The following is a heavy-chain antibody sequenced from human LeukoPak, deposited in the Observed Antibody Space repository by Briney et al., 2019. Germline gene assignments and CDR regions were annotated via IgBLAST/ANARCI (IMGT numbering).Heavy chain of an antibody. CDR1: GFTFSSYA. CDR3: AKDGYSSGWYDY. Sequence: PGGFLRLSCAASGFTFSSYAMSWVRQAPGKGLEWVSAISGSGGSTYYADSVKGRFTISRDNSKNTLYLQMNSLRAEDTAVYYCAKDGYSSGWYDYWGQGTLVTVSS. J-gene: IGHJ4*02. D-gene: IGHD6-19*01. V-gene: IGHV3-23*01. CDR2: ISGSGGST.